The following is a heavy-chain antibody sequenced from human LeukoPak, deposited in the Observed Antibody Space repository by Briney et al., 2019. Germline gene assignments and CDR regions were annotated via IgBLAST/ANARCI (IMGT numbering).Heavy chain of an antibody. CDR1: GFTFSNYW. J-gene: IGHJ4*02. V-gene: IGHV3-74*01. Sequence: GGSLRLSCAASGFTFSNYWMHWVRQVPGKGLVWVSRTNPGGSNAAYADSVKGRFTISRDNARNTLYLQMDNLRAEDTAVYYCARSNQADDYWGQGTLVTVSS. D-gene: IGHD1-14*01. CDR2: TNPGGSNA. CDR3: ARSNQADDY.